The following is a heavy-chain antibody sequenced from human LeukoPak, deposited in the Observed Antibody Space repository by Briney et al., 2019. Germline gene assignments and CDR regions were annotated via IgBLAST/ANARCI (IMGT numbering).Heavy chain of an antibody. J-gene: IGHJ4*02. D-gene: IGHD3-22*01. CDR1: GFTFSSYA. V-gene: IGHV3-23*01. CDR2: ISDSGSST. Sequence: GGSLRLSCAASGFTFSSYAMSWVRQAPGKGLEWVSAISDSGSSTYYADSVKGRFTISRDNSKNTLYLQMNSLRAEDTAVYYCARGPDYYDSSGFSTSFHWGQGTLVTVSS. CDR3: ARGPDYYDSSGFSTSFH.